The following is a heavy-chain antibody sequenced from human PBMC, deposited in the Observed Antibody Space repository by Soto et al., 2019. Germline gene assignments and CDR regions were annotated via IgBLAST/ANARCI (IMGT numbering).Heavy chain of an antibody. CDR1: GFTFSSYA. D-gene: IGHD3-22*01. J-gene: IGHJ4*02. V-gene: IGHV3-30-3*01. CDR2: ISYDGSNK. Sequence: ALSLSCAASGFTFSSYAIHWVRQAPGKGLEWVAVISYDGSNKYYADSVKGRFTISRDNSKNTLYLQMNSLRAEGTAVYYCASGPKVVTTLDYWGXGTLVTVSS. CDR3: ASGPKVVTTLDY.